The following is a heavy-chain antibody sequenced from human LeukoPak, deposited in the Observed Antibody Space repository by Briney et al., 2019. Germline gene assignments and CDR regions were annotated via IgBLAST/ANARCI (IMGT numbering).Heavy chain of an antibody. CDR1: GGTFSPYA. CDR2: IIPILGIA. CDR3: ASLYYYDSSGIFWSYYYGMDV. D-gene: IGHD3-22*01. V-gene: IGHV1-69*04. Sequence: GASVKVSCKASGGTFSPYAISWVRQAPGHGLEWMGRIIPILGIANYAQKFQGRVTITADKSPSTAYMELSSLRSEDTAVYYCASLYYYDSSGIFWSYYYGMDVWGQGTTVTVSS. J-gene: IGHJ6*02.